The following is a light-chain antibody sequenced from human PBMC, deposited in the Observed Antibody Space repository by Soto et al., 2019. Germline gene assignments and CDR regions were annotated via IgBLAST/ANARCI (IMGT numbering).Light chain of an antibody. Sequence: DIQMTQSPSSVSASVGETVTVTFRARQVISRLLTWYQQKPGEAPSLLIYAASSLQNGVPSRFSGSGSGAEFTLTITGLQPEDIATYSCQHYDSFWSFGQGTKVDI. J-gene: IGKJ1*01. CDR1: QVISRL. V-gene: IGKV1-12*01. CDR2: AAS. CDR3: QHYDSFWS.